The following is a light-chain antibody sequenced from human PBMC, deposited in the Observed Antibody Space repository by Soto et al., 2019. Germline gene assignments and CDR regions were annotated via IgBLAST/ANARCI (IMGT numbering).Light chain of an antibody. V-gene: IGKV1-5*01. CDR1: QTISRQ. CDR3: QQYNSYKS. Sequence: DIPMTQSPSTLSAYVGDRVTITCRASQTISRQLAWYQQKPGKAPKVLIYDASNLESGVPSRFSGSGSGTEFTLTISSLQPDDFATYYCQQYNSYKSFGQGTKVEIK. J-gene: IGKJ1*01. CDR2: DAS.